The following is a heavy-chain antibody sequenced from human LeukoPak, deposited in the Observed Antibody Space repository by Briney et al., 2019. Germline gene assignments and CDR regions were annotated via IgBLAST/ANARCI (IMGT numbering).Heavy chain of an antibody. V-gene: IGHV4-59*01. CDR1: GGSISSYY. J-gene: IGHJ4*02. Sequence: PSETLSLTCTVSGGSISSYYWSWIRQPPGKGLEWIGYIYYGGSTNYNPSLKSRVTISVDTSKNQFSLKLSSVTAADTAVYYCAKVRPYYDILTGYYNPYFDYWGQGTLVTVSS. CDR2: IYYGGST. D-gene: IGHD3-9*01. CDR3: AKVRPYYDILTGYYNPYFDY.